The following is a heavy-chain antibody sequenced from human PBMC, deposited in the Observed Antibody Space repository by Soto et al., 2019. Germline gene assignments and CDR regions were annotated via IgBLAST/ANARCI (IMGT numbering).Heavy chain of an antibody. CDR1: GFTFSSYD. V-gene: IGHV3-13*01. Sequence: PGGSLRLSCAASGFTFSSYDMHWVRQATGKGLEWVSAIGTAGDTYYPGSVKGRFTISRENAKNSLYLQMNSLRAEDTAVYYCARGDTLTGTFARVYYGMDVWGQGTTVTVSS. CDR3: ARGDTLTGTFARVYYGMDV. CDR2: IGTAGDT. D-gene: IGHD3-9*01. J-gene: IGHJ6*02.